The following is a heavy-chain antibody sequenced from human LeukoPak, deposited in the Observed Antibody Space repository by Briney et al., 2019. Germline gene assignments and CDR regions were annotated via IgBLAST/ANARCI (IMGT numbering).Heavy chain of an antibody. CDR1: GFAVSSKY. V-gene: IGHV3-53*01. CDR3: ARDPIAVAGTS. D-gene: IGHD6-19*01. Sequence: GSLRLSCAAAGFAVSSKYMSWVRPAPGKGREWGSVIYSGGSTYYADSVKGRFTISRDNSKNTLYLQMNSLRAEDTAVYYCARDPIAVAGTSWGQGTLVTVSS. CDR2: IYSGGST. J-gene: IGHJ4*02.